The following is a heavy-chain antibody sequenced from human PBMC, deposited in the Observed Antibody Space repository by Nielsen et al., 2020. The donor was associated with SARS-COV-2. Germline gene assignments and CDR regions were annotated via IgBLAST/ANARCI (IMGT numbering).Heavy chain of an antibody. CDR3: AKDWGYDFWSGSVDY. CDR1: GFSFISYD. J-gene: IGHJ4*02. D-gene: IGHD3-3*01. Sequence: GGSLRLSCAASGFSFISYDMHWVRQGPGRGLEWVSGIGTAGDTYYPGSVKGRFTISRDNAKNCLYLEMNSLTVEDTALYYCAKDWGYDFWSGSVDYWGPGTLVTVSS. CDR2: IGTAGDT. V-gene: IGHV3-13*04.